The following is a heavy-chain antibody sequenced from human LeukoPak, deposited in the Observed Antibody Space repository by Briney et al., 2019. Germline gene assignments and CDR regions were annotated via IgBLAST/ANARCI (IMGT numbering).Heavy chain of an antibody. CDR3: AKQRREGYNWSPLWFDP. CDR1: GFTFSSYA. J-gene: IGHJ5*02. Sequence: GGSLRLSCAASGFTFSSYAMSWVRQAPGKGLEWVSAISGSGGSTYYADSVKGRFTISRDNSKNTLYLQMNSLRAEDTAVYYCAKQRREGYNWSPLWFDPWGQGTLVTVSS. CDR2: ISGSGGST. V-gene: IGHV3-23*01. D-gene: IGHD5-24*01.